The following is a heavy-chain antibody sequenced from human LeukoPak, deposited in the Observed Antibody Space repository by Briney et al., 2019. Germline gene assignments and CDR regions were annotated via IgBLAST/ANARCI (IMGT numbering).Heavy chain of an antibody. CDR3: ARDKGSSSSWWED. V-gene: IGHV4-59*01. CDR1: GGSISSYY. J-gene: IGHJ4*02. Sequence: SETLSLTCTVSGGSISSYYWSWIRQPPGKGLEWIGYIYYSGSTNYNPSLKSRVTISVDTSKNQFSLKLSSVTAADTAVYYCARDKGSSSSWWEDWGQGTLVTVSS. CDR2: IYYSGST. D-gene: IGHD6-13*01.